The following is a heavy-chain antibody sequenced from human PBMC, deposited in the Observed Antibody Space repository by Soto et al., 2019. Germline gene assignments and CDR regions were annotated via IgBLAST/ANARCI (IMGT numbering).Heavy chain of an antibody. CDR3: ARRGLRYSGWDDAFDI. J-gene: IGHJ3*02. D-gene: IGHD5-12*01. Sequence: VQLVQSGAEVKKPGESLRISCQGSGYIFSTYWIGWLRQTPGKGLEWMGVIYPGDSDTKYSPSFEGQVTFSADTPINSAYLQWNTLRPSDTAMYFCARRGLRYSGWDDAFDIWGQGTLVTVSS. V-gene: IGHV5-51*01. CDR2: IYPGDSDT. CDR1: GYIFSTYW.